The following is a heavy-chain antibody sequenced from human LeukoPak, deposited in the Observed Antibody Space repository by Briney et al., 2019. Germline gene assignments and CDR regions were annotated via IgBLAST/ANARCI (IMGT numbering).Heavy chain of an antibody. CDR3: ARVVIVGATIGFDY. D-gene: IGHD1-26*01. J-gene: IGHJ4*02. CDR2: INPNSGGT. Sequence: ASVKVSCKASVYTFTGYYMHWVRQAPGQGLEWMGWINPNSGGTNYAQKFQGRVTMTRDTSISTAYMELSRLRSDDTAVYYCARVVIVGATIGFDYWGQGTLVSVSS. CDR1: VYTFTGYY. V-gene: IGHV1-2*02.